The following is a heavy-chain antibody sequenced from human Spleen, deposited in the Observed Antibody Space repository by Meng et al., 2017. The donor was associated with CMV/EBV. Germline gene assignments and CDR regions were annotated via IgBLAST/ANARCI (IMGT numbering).Heavy chain of an antibody. CDR2: ISGSGGST. J-gene: IGHJ4*02. D-gene: IGHD6-19*01. CDR3: LIAVAGIGFDY. Sequence: LKISCAASGFTFSSYAMSWVRQAPGKGLEWVSAISGSGGSTYYADSVKGRFTISRDNSKNTLYLQMNSLRAEDTAVYYVLIAVAGIGFDYWGQGTLVTVSS. CDR1: GFTFSSYA. V-gene: IGHV3-23*01.